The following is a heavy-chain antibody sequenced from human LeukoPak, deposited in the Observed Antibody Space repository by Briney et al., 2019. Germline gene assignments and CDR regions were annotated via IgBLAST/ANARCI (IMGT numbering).Heavy chain of an antibody. D-gene: IGHD2-21*02. J-gene: IGHJ6*02. CDR1: GGSISSYY. CDR3: ARLVVTAPNYYYYGMDV. V-gene: IGHV4-59*08. CDR2: IYYSGST. Sequence: SETLSLTCTVSGGSISSYYWSWIRQPPGKGLEWMGYIYYSGSTNYNPSLKSRVTISVDTSKNQFSLKLSSVTAADTAVYYCARLVVTAPNYYYYGMDVWGQGTTVTVSS.